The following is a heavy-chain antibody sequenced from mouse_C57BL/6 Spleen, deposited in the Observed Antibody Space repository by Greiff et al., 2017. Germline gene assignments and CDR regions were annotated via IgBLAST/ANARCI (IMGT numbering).Heavy chain of an antibody. CDR2: INPSNGGT. V-gene: IGHV1-53*01. J-gene: IGHJ4*01. CDR3: ARFPDYGSRYGAMDY. CDR1: GYTFTSYW. Sequence: VQLQQPGTELVKPGASVKLSCKASGYTFTSYWMHWVKQRPGQGLEWIGNINPSNGGTNYNEKFKSKATLTVDTSSSTAYMQLSSLTSEDSAVDYCARFPDYGSRYGAMDYWGQGTSVTVSS. D-gene: IGHD1-1*01.